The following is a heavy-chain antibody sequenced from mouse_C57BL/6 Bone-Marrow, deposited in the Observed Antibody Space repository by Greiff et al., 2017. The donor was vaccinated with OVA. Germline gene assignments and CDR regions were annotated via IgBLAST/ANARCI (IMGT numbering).Heavy chain of an antibody. CDR3: ARGHYYGSSLYLDY. CDR1: GYSITSCYY. J-gene: IGHJ2*01. CDR2: ISYDGSN. D-gene: IGHD1-1*01. V-gene: IGHV3-6*01. Sequence: EVQLQQSGPGLVKPSQSLSLTCSVTGYSITSCYYWNWIRQFPGNKLEWMGYISYDGSNNYNPYLKNRISITRDTSKNQFFLKLNSVTTEDTATYYCARGHYYGSSLYLDYWGQGTTLTVSS.